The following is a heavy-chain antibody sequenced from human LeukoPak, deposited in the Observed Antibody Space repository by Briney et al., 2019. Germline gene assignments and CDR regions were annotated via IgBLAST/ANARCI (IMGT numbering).Heavy chain of an antibody. CDR3: AREAGTYYDILTGYYRLYYFDF. J-gene: IGHJ4*02. V-gene: IGHV3-21*01. CDR2: ISSSSSYI. CDR1: GFTFSSYS. D-gene: IGHD3-9*01. Sequence: GGSLRLSCAASGFTFSSYSMNWVRQAPGKGLEWVSSISSSSSYIYYADSVKGRFTISRDNAKNSLYLQMNSLRAEDTAVYYCAREAGTYYDILTGYYRLYYFDFWGQGTLVTVSS.